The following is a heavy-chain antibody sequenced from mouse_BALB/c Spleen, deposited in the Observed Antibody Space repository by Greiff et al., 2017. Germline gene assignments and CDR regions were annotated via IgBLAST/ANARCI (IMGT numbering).Heavy chain of an antibody. J-gene: IGHJ1*01. CDR1: GFTFSNYW. D-gene: IGHD1-1*01. CDR2: IRLKSNNYAT. V-gene: IGHV6-6*02. CDR3: TPYGSRYFDV. Sequence: EVMLVESGGGLVQPGGSMKLSCVASGFTFSNYWMNWVRQSPEKGLEWVAEIRLKSNNYATHYAESVKGRFTISRDDSKSSVYLQMNNLRAEDTGIYYCTPYGSRYFDVWGAGTTVTVSS.